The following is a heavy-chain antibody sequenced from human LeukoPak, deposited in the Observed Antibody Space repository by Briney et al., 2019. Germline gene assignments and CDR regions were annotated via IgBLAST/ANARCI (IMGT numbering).Heavy chain of an antibody. CDR3: ARVRAAAGTSWFDP. D-gene: IGHD6-13*01. V-gene: IGHV4-34*01. Sequence: KPSETLSLTCAVYGGSFSGCYWSWIRQPPGKGLEWIGEINHSGSTNYNPSLKSQVTISVDTSKNQFSLKLNSVTAADTAVYYCARVRAAAGTSWFDPWGQGTLVTVSS. J-gene: IGHJ5*02. CDR2: INHSGST. CDR1: GGSFSGCY.